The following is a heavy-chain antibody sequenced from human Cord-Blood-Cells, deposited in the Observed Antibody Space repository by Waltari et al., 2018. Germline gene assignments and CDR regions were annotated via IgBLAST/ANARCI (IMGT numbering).Heavy chain of an antibody. Sequence: EVQLVESGGGLVQPGGSLRLSCAASGFTFSSYWMSWVRQAPGKVLEGVANIKQDESEKYYVASVKGRFTIARDNAKNSLDMQMNSLRAEDTAVYYCAGVGPVWFGEVLYYFDYWGQGTLVTVSS. CDR2: IKQDESEK. V-gene: IGHV3-7*01. CDR3: AGVGPVWFGEVLYYFDY. CDR1: GFTFSSYW. D-gene: IGHD3-10*01. J-gene: IGHJ4*02.